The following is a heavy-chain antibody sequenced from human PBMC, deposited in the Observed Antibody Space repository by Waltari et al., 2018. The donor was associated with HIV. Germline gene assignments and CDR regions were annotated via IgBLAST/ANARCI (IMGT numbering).Heavy chain of an antibody. Sequence: QVQLVESGGGVVQPGRSLRLSCAASGFTFSSYGMHWVRQAPGKGLEWVAVIWYDGSNKYYADSVKGRFTISRDNSKNTLYLQMNSLRAEDTAVYYCARLYYYGSGSYGAFDIWGQGTMVTVSS. CDR1: GFTFSSYG. V-gene: IGHV3-33*01. J-gene: IGHJ3*02. CDR3: ARLYYYGSGSYGAFDI. D-gene: IGHD3-10*01. CDR2: IWYDGSNK.